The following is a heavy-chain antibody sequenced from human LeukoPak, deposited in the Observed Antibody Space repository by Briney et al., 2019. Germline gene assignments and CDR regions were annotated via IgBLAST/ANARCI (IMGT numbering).Heavy chain of an antibody. D-gene: IGHD3-22*01. V-gene: IGHV1-3*01. J-gene: IGHJ4*02. Sequence: GASVKVSCKTSGYTFATYAMHWVRQAPGQRLEWMGWINAGNGDTKYSQKFQGRVTISRDTFASTAYMELSSLRSEDTAVYYCAREFLGGDYYDSSGYSDYWGQGTLVTVSS. CDR1: GYTFATYA. CDR3: AREFLGGDYYDSSGYSDY. CDR2: INAGNGDT.